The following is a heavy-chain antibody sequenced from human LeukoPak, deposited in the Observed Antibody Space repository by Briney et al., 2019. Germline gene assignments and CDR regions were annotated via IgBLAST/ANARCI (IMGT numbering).Heavy chain of an antibody. CDR1: GGSISSYY. CDR3: ARGVYIAAAQYAY. V-gene: IGHV4-59*01. D-gene: IGHD6-13*01. J-gene: IGHJ4*02. CDR2: IYYSGTT. Sequence: AETLSLTCTVSGGSISSYYWSWIRQPPGKGLEWIGYIYYSGTTNYNPSLKSRVTISVDTSKNQFSLKLSSVTAADTAVYYCARGVYIAAAQYAYWGQGTLVTVSS.